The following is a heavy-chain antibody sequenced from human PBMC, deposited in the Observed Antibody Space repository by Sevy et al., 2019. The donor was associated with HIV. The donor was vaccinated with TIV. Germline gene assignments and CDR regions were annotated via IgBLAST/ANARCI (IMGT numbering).Heavy chain of an antibody. CDR3: AKDHAVTTEWVVFDS. V-gene: IGHV3-30*18. CDR1: GFTFSHYA. J-gene: IGHJ4*02. CDR2: ISFDGASR. D-gene: IGHD4-17*01. Sequence: GGSLRLSCAASGFTFSHYAMHWIRQAPGKGLEWVAAISFDGASRNYADSVRGRFTISRDYSKNAVYLLMRGLRSEDTAVYFCAKDHAVTTEWVVFDSWGQGTLVTVSS.